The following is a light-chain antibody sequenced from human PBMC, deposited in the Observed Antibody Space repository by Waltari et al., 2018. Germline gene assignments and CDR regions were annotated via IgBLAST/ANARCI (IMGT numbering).Light chain of an antibody. Sequence: QSALTQPPSVSGSPGQSVTISCTGTSSDVGAYNYVSWYQQHPGKAPKLMIYDVSNRPSGVPVRFSGSKSGNTASLTISGLQCEDEADYYCCSYAGSYTYVFGTGTKVTVL. CDR3: CSYAGSYTYV. J-gene: IGLJ1*01. V-gene: IGLV2-11*01. CDR1: SSDVGAYNY. CDR2: DVS.